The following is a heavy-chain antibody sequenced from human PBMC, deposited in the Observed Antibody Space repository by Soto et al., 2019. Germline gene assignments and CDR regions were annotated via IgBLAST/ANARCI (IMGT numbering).Heavy chain of an antibody. CDR3: AKGNTYYYDSSGSDAFDI. J-gene: IGHJ3*02. Sequence: ASVKVSCKASGGTFSSYAISWVRQAPGQGLEWMGGIIPIFGTANYAQKFQGRVTITADESTSTAYMELSSLRSEDTAVYYCAKGNTYYYDSSGSDAFDIWGQGTMVTVSS. CDR2: IIPIFGTA. D-gene: IGHD3-22*01. V-gene: IGHV1-69*13. CDR1: GGTFSSYA.